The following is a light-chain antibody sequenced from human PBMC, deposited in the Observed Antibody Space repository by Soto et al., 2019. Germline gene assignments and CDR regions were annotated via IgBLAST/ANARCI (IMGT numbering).Light chain of an antibody. CDR3: CSYAGSYNVV. J-gene: IGLJ2*01. CDR2: DVS. Sequence: QCALTQPRSVSGSPGQSVTISCTGTSSDVGGYNYVSWYQQHPGKAPKLMIYDVSKRPSGVPDRFSGSKSGNTASLTISGLQAEDEADYYCCSYAGSYNVVFGGGTKLTVL. V-gene: IGLV2-11*01. CDR1: SSDVGGYNY.